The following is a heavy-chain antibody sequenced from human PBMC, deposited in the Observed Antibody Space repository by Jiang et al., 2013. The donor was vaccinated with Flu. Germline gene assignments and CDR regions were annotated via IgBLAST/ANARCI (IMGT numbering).Heavy chain of an antibody. CDR1: GYTFTTYG. CDR3: ARDRYNYDTSGYSDFDF. D-gene: IGHD3-22*01. V-gene: IGHV1-18*01. J-gene: IGHJ4*02. CDR2: ISGDDGNT. Sequence: GAEVKKPGASVKVSCKASGYTFTTYGVSWVRQAPGQGLEWMGWISGDDGNTHYAQRLQGRVTMTTDTSTKTAYMELRSLTPDDTAVYYCARDRYNYDTSGYSDFDFWGQGTLVTVSS.